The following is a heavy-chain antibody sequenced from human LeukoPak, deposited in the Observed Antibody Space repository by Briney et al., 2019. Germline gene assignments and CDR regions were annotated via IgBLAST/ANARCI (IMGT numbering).Heavy chain of an antibody. CDR1: GYTFTGDY. J-gene: IGHJ4*02. V-gene: IGHV1-2*02. CDR2: INPNNGDT. D-gene: IGHD3-10*01. CDR3: AREASGSYYSFFLDY. Sequence: ASVKVSCKASGYTFTGDYVHWVRRAPRQGLELMAWINPNNGDTNSAQKFQGRVTITRDTSISTVYMELSRLTSDDTAVYYCAREASGSYYSFFLDYWGQGTLVAVSS.